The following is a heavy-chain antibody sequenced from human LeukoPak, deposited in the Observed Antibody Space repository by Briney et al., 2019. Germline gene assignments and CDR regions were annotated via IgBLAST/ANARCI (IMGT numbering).Heavy chain of an antibody. CDR2: VSYSGST. J-gene: IGHJ4*02. Sequence: SETLSLTCTVSGGSISSHYRSWIRQPPGKGLEWIGYVSYSGSTNYNPSLKSRVTISVDTSKNQFSLKLSSVTAADTAVYYCARKGPPGGYFDYWGQGTLVTVSS. CDR1: GGSISSHY. D-gene: IGHD2-15*01. V-gene: IGHV4-59*11. CDR3: ARKGPPGGYFDY.